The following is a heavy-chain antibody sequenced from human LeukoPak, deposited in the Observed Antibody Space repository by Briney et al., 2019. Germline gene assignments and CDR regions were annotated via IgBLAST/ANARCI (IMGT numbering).Heavy chain of an antibody. CDR2: FDPEDGET. CDR3: ATSLPVTMVRGATGAFDI. Sequence: ASVKVSCKVSGYTLTELSMHWVRQAPGKGLEWMGGFDPEDGETIYAQKFQGRVTMTEDTSTDTAYMELSSLRSEDTAVYYCATSLPVTMVRGATGAFDIWGQGTMVTVSS. D-gene: IGHD3-10*01. V-gene: IGHV1-24*01. J-gene: IGHJ3*02. CDR1: GYTLTELS.